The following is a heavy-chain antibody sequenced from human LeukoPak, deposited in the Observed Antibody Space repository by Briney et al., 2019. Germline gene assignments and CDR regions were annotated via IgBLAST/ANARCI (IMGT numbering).Heavy chain of an antibody. V-gene: IGHV3-30*04. CDR1: GVTFSSYA. CDR3: ARGGVGGSYDYYYYMDV. CDR2: ISYDGSNK. D-gene: IGHD1-26*01. J-gene: IGHJ6*03. Sequence: PGGSLRLSCAASGVTFSSYAMHGVRQAPGKGLEWVAVISYDGSNKYYADSVKGRFTISRDNSKNTLYLQMNSLRAEDTAVYYCARGGVGGSYDYYYYMDVWGKGTTVTVSS.